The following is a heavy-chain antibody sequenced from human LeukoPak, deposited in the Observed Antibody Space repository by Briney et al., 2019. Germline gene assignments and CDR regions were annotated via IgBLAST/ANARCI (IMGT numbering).Heavy chain of an antibody. D-gene: IGHD3-10*01. CDR2: ISSSGGTI. CDR1: GFTFSTYE. CDR3: AKVYYYGTHDY. J-gene: IGHJ4*02. V-gene: IGHV3-48*03. Sequence: GGSLRLSCAASGFTFSTYEMNWVRQAPGKGLEWVSYISSSGGTIHYSDSVKGRFTISRDNAKNSLYLQMNSLRAEDTAVYYCAKVYYYGTHDYWGQGTLVTVSS.